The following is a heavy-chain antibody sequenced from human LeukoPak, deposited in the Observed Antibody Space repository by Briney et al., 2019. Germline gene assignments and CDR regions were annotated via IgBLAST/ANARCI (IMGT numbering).Heavy chain of an antibody. CDR2: IKSKTDGGTT. CDR1: GFTFSNAW. V-gene: IGHV3-15*07. Sequence: GGSLRLSCAASGFTFSNAWMNWVRQAPGKGLEWVGRIKSKTDGGTTDYAAPVKGRFTISRDDSKNTLYLQMNSLKTEDTAVYYCTFRSGYLQLPFDYWGQGTLVTVSS. CDR3: TFRSGYLQLPFDY. D-gene: IGHD5-12*01. J-gene: IGHJ4*02.